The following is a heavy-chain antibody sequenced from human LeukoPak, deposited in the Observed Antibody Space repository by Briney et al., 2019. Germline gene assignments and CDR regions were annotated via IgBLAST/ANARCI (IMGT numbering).Heavy chain of an antibody. CDR1: GGSFSGYY. Sequence: SETLSLTCAVYGGSFSGYYWSWIRQPPGKGLEWIGEINHSGSTNYNPSLKSRVTISVDTSKNQFSLKLSSVTTADTAVYYCARGARYYGSGRGRNAFDIWGQGTMVTVSS. CDR3: ARGARYYGSGRGRNAFDI. CDR2: INHSGST. J-gene: IGHJ3*02. D-gene: IGHD3-10*01. V-gene: IGHV4-34*01.